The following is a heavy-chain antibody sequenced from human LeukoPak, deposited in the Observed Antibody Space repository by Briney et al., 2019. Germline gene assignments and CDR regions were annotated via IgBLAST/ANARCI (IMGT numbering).Heavy chain of an antibody. V-gene: IGHV3-7*01. CDR2: IKQDGGEK. J-gene: IGHJ4*02. Sequence: GGSLRLSCAASGFTFSSYWMTWVRQSPGKGLEWVANIKQDGGEKYYVDSVTGRFTISRDNAKNSLYPQMNSLRAEDTAVYYCARMSTSSWYVCDYWGQGTLVTVSS. CDR3: ARMSTSSWYVCDY. D-gene: IGHD6-13*01. CDR1: GFTFSSYW.